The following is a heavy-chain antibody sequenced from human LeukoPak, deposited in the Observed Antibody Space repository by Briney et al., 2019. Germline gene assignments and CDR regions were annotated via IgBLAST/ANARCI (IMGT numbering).Heavy chain of an antibody. D-gene: IGHD3-16*01. V-gene: IGHV4-59*12. CDR1: GGSISGYY. J-gene: IGHJ5*02. Sequence: PSETLSLTCTVSGGSISGYYWSWIRQPPGKGLEWIGYIYYSGSTNYNPSLKSRVTISVDTSKNQFSLKLSSVTAADTAVYYCAREGVYTNWFDPWGQGTLVTVSS. CDR3: AREGVYTNWFDP. CDR2: IYYSGST.